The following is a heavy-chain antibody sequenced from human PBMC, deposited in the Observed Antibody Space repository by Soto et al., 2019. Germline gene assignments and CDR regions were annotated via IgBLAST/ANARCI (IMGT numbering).Heavy chain of an antibody. J-gene: IGHJ4*02. CDR3: ARDSTPGVQEMATISGSYYFDY. D-gene: IGHD5-12*01. Sequence: GASVKVSCKASGGTFSSYAISWVRQAPGQGLEWMGGIIPIFGTANYAQKFQGRVTITADESTSTAYMELSSLRSEDTAVYYCARDSTPGVQEMATISGSYYFDYWGQGTLVTVSS. CDR2: IIPIFGTA. CDR1: GGTFSSYA. V-gene: IGHV1-69*13.